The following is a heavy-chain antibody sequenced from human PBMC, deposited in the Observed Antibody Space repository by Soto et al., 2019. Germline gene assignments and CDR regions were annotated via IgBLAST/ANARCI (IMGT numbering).Heavy chain of an antibody. J-gene: IGHJ6*02. CDR2: IRSKAYGGTT. CDR1: GFTFGDYA. CDR3: TRDGGSYYYYYGMDV. Sequence: PGGSLRLSCTASGFTFGDYAMSWFRQAPGKGLEWVGFIRSKAYGGTTEYAASVKGRFTISRDDSKSIAYLQMNSLKTEDKAVYYCTRDGGSYYYYYGMDVWGQGTTVTVSS. D-gene: IGHD1-26*01. V-gene: IGHV3-49*03.